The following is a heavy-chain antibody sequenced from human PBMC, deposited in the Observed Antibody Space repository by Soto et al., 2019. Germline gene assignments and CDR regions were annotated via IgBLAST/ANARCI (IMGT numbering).Heavy chain of an antibody. D-gene: IGHD6-13*01. CDR3: AKERWAAAGTPTLDY. CDR2: ISGGTSST. V-gene: IGHV3-23*01. CDR1: GFTFTSYA. Sequence: EVQMLESGGGLVQPGGSLRLSCAASGFTFTSYAMSWFGKAPGKGLEWVSPISGGTSSTYYADSVKGRFTISRDNSKNTLYLQMNSLRAEDTAVYYCAKERWAAAGTPTLDYWGQGTLVTVSS. J-gene: IGHJ4*02.